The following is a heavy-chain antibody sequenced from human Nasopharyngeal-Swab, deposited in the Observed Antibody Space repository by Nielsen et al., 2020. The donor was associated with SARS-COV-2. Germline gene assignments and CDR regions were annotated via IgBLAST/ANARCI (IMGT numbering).Heavy chain of an antibody. D-gene: IGHD3-22*01. CDR2: ISGSGGST. J-gene: IGHJ4*02. V-gene: IGHV3-23*01. Sequence: GESLKISCAASGFTFSSYAMSWVRQAPGKGPEWVSIISGSGGSTYYADSVKGRFTISRDNSKNTLYLQMNSLRAEDTAVYYCAKRDDYYESSGLGDWGQGTLVTVSS. CDR1: GFTFSSYA. CDR3: AKRDDYYESSGLGD.